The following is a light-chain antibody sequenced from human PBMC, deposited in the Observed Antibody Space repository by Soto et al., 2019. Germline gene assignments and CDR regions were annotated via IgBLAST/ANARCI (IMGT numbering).Light chain of an antibody. CDR3: QQRYNWPIT. V-gene: IGKV3-11*02. Sequence: EIVLTQSPSTVSLSPGERATLSCRASQIISGYLGWYQQKPGQAPRLLIYADSNRATGIPARFSGSGSGRDFTLTISSLEPEDFSVYYCQQRYNWPITFGQGTRLEIK. CDR1: QIISGY. J-gene: IGKJ5*01. CDR2: ADS.